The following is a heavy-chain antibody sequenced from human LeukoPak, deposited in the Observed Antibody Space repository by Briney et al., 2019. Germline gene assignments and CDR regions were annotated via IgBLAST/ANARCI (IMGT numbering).Heavy chain of an antibody. D-gene: IGHD4-17*01. CDR3: ARGYGDYEFYYYYYYYYMDV. CDR1: GGSFSGYY. J-gene: IGHJ6*03. V-gene: IGHV4-34*01. CDR2: INHSGST. Sequence: SEALSLTCAVYGGSFSGYYWSWIRQPPGRGLEWIGEINHSGSTNYNPSLKSRVTISVDTSKNQFSLKLSSVTAADTAVYYCARGYGDYEFYYYYYYYYMDVWGKGTTVTVSS.